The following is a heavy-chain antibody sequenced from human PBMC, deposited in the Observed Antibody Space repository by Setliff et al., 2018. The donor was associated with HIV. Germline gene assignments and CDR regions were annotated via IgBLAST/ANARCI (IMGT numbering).Heavy chain of an antibody. CDR1: GGSIVSSSYY. J-gene: IGHJ5*02. CDR3: ARGGRSLAAQTWFDP. Sequence: SETLSLTCTVSGGSIVSSSYYWSWIRQPPGKGLEWIGEINHSGSTNYNPSLKSRVTISVDTSKNQFSLKLSSVTAADTAVYYCARGGRSLAAQTWFDPWGQGTLVTVSS. D-gene: IGHD6-6*01. V-gene: IGHV4-39*07. CDR2: INHSGST.